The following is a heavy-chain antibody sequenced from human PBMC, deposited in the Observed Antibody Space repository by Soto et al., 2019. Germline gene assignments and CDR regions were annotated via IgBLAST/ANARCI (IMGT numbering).Heavy chain of an antibody. D-gene: IGHD3-10*01. CDR3: ARSYDSGIYGCFAP. Sequence: GSAVKVACKASGGGFSSYAINWVRQAPGQGLEWMGGIIPLFGTTNYAHKFQDRVRITADESTTTVYRELKSLRSEYTAGYYCARSYDSGIYGCFAPWRQGTLVAV. CDR1: GGGFSSYA. J-gene: IGHJ5*02. CDR2: IIPLFGTT. V-gene: IGHV1-69*13.